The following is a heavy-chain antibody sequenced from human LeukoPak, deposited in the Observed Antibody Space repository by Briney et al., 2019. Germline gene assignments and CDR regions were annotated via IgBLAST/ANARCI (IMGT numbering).Heavy chain of an antibody. J-gene: IGHJ4*02. D-gene: IGHD3-22*01. V-gene: IGHV1-2*02. CDR2: INPNSGGT. CDR1: GYTFTGYY. Sequence: ASVKVSCKASGYTFTGYYMHWVRQAPGQGLECMGWINPNSGGTNYAQKFQGRVTMTRDTSISTAYMELSRLRSDDTAVYYCAREDTYYYDSSGSGGFDYWGQGTLVTVSS. CDR3: AREDTYYYDSSGSGGFDY.